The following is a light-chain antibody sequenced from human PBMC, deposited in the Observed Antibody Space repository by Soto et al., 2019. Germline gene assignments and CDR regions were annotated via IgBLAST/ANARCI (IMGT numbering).Light chain of an antibody. V-gene: IGKV1-12*01. CDR3: QQSYSTPRF. CDR2: AIS. Sequence: DIQMTQSPSSVSASVGDRVTITCRASQSIINWVAWYQQKPGKAPKLLIYAISNLHSGVPSRFSGSGSGTDFTLTISSLQPEDVATYFCQQSYSTPRFFGPGTKVDIK. CDR1: QSIINW. J-gene: IGKJ3*01.